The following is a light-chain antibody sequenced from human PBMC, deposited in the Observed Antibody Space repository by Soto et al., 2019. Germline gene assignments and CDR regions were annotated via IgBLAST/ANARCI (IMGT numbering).Light chain of an antibody. CDR2: DVT. CDR3: SSYAGNNNLV. V-gene: IGLV2-11*01. J-gene: IGLJ2*01. CDR1: ISDVAGYNY. Sequence: QSVLTQPRSVSGSPGQSVSISCTGTISDVAGYNYVSWYQHHPGKAPKLLISDVTKRPSWVPDRFSGSKSGNTAYLTISERQAEDEADYYCSSYAGNNNLVFGRGTKLTVL.